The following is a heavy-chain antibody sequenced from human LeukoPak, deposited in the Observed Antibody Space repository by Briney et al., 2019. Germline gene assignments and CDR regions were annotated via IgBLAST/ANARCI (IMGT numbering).Heavy chain of an antibody. CDR2: INNDGGRT. D-gene: IGHD2-15*01. CDR1: GFTLSTYW. V-gene: IGHV3-74*01. Sequence: GGSLRLSCAASGFTLSTYWMYRVRQAPGKGLVWVSRINNDGGRTNYAESVKGRFTISRDNARNTLYLQMNSLRAEDTAVYYCARSANRGSGQIPAWAFDIWGQGTMVSVSS. J-gene: IGHJ3*02. CDR3: ARSANRGSGQIPAWAFDI.